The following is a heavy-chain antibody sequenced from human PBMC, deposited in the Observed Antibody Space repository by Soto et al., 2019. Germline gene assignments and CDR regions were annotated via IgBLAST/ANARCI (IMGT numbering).Heavy chain of an antibody. CDR2: IYYSGST. Sequence: PSETLSLTCTASGGSISSYYWSLIRQPPGKGLEWIGYIYYSGSTNYNPSLKSRVTISVDTSKNQFSLKLSSVTAADTAVYYCARRYSSSFDYWGQGTLVTVSS. J-gene: IGHJ4*02. CDR3: ARRYSSSFDY. V-gene: IGHV4-59*08. CDR1: GGSISSYY. D-gene: IGHD6-13*01.